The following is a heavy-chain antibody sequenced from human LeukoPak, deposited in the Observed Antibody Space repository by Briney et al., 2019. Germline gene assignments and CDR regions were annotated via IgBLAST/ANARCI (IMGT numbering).Heavy chain of an antibody. CDR2: INPIFGTA. CDR1: GGTFSSHI. J-gene: IGHJ4*02. V-gene: IGHV1-69*05. CDR3: AREEYCSGGSCYPRHHFDH. Sequence: GASVKVSCKASGGTFSSHIITWVRQAPGQGLEWMGGINPIFGTASYAQKFRGRVTFTTDESTSTAYMELTSLKAEDTAVYYCAREEYCSGGSCYPRHHFDHWGQGTLVTVSS. D-gene: IGHD2-15*01.